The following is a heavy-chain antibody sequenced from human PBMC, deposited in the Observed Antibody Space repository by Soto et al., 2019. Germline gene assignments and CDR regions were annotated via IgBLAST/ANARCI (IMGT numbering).Heavy chain of an antibody. D-gene: IGHD1-26*01. CDR3: AHAYGGRSLY. CDR2: IYWDDSK. CDR1: GFSLTTDRVG. Sequence: QITLKESGPTLVKPTQTRTLTCTFSGFSLTTDRVGVGWIRQPPGEALEWLAVIYWDDSKTYRPSLESRLTITKDTSKIQVALTMTNMDSLDTATYYCAHAYGGRSLYWGQGTLVTVSS. J-gene: IGHJ4*02. V-gene: IGHV2-5*02.